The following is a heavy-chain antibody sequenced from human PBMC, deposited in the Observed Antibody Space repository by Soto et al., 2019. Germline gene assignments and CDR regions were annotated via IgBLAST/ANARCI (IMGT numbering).Heavy chain of an antibody. J-gene: IGHJ6*02. CDR3: AIHPYIVEGLGGMYG. V-gene: IGHV1-18*04. CDR2: INVYNGHT. CDR1: GYSFSSYA. Sequence: ASVKVSCKASGYSFSSYAISWVRQAPGQGLEWMGWINVYNGHTNYAPTVQGRVAMTTDISTRTAFMDLRSLRSDDTAFYCCAIHPYIVEGLGGMYGWGQGTTANV. D-gene: IGHD3-16*01.